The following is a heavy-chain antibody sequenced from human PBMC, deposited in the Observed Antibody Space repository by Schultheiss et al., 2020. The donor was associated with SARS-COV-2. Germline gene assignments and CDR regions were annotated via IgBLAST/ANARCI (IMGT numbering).Heavy chain of an antibody. Sequence: SETLSLTCTVSGGSISSYYWSWIRQPPGKGLEWIGEINHSGSTNYNPSLKSRVTISVDTSKNQFSLKLSSVTAADTAVYYCARDRHGDPRGDAFDIWGQGTMVTVSS. J-gene: IGHJ3*02. CDR1: GGSISSYY. CDR3: ARDRHGDPRGDAFDI. CDR2: INHSGST. D-gene: IGHD4-17*01. V-gene: IGHV4-59*01.